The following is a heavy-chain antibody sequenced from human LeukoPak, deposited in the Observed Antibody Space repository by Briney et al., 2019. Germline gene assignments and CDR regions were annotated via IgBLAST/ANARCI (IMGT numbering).Heavy chain of an antibody. CDR3: ARAVTADYYESSGSRIPNWFGP. J-gene: IGHJ5*01. CDR1: GGSFSGYY. V-gene: IGHV4-34*01. CDR2: INHSGST. D-gene: IGHD3-22*01. Sequence: SETLSLTCAVYGGSFSGYYWSWIRQPPGKGLEWIGEINHSGSTNYNPSLKSRVTISVDTSKNQFSLKLSSVTAADTAVYYCARAVTADYYESSGSRIPNWFGPLGQGTL.